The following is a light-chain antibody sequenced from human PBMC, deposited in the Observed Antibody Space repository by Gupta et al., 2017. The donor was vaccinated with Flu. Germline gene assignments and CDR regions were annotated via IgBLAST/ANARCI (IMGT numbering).Light chain of an antibody. CDR1: CRYVGGYNG. V-gene: IGLV2-14*01. CDR3: SSYTNTNNIIV. J-gene: IGLJ3*02. CDR2: ELS. Sequence: ICGTGRCRYVGGYNGVGRNQQHPSKAPKLIIFELSNRNSGVADRFSGSKSGTTAAMTSSGLHAEEEADYYCSSYTNTNNIIVFGGGTKLTVL.